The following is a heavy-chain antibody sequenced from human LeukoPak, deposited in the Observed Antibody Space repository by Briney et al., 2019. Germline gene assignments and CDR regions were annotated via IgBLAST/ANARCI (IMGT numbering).Heavy chain of an antibody. Sequence: ASVKVFCQASGYTFTSYGISWVRQAPGQGREWMGWISAYNGNTNYAQKLQGRVTMTTDTSTSTAYMELRSLRSDDTAVYYCARDQGSSNTAIIDYWGQGTLVTVSS. V-gene: IGHV1-18*01. CDR3: ARDQGSSNTAIIDY. J-gene: IGHJ4*02. D-gene: IGHD5-18*01. CDR1: GYTFTSYG. CDR2: ISAYNGNT.